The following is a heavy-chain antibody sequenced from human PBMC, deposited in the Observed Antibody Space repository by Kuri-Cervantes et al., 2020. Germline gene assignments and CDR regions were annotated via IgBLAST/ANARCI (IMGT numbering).Heavy chain of an antibody. D-gene: IGHD3-22*01. CDR3: ARDRNHYDSSGYYWGDLDY. CDR1: GFTFSSHA. Sequence: GESLKISCAASGFTFSSHAMHWVRQAPGKGPEWVAVISYDGSNQYYADSVKGRFTISRDNSKNTLYLQMNSLRAEDTAVYYCARDRNHYDSSGYYWGDLDYWGQGTLVTVSS. CDR2: ISYDGSNQ. V-gene: IGHV3-30-3*01. J-gene: IGHJ4*02.